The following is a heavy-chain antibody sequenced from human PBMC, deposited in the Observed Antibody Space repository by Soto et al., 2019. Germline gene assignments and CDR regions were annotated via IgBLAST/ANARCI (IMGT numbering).Heavy chain of an antibody. D-gene: IGHD6-6*01. CDR1: GFTFSSYA. J-gene: IGHJ5*02. V-gene: IGHV3-23*01. Sequence: EVQLLESGGRLLQPGGSLRLSCAASGFTFSSYAMSWVRQAPGKALEWVSGISGSGGRTYYADSVKGRFTISRDNSKNTLYLQMNSLRAEDTAVYYCAKDKHSNSLNWFDPWGQGTLVAVSS. CDR3: AKDKHSNSLNWFDP. CDR2: ISGSGGRT.